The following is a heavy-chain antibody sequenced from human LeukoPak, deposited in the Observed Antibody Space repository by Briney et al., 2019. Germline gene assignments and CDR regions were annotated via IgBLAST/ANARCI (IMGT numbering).Heavy chain of an antibody. Sequence: GGSLRLSCAASGFTFSSYSMNWVRQAPGKGLEWVASITSSSRYIYYADSVKGRFTISRDNAKNPLYLQMNSLRAEDTAVYYCARGVALAGWEDAFDIWGRGKMVTVSS. J-gene: IGHJ3*02. CDR2: ITSSSRYI. CDR3: ARGVALAGWEDAFDI. D-gene: IGHD6-13*01. V-gene: IGHV3-21*01. CDR1: GFTFSSYS.